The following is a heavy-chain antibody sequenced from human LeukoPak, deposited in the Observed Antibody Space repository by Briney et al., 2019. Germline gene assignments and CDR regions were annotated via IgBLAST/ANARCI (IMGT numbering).Heavy chain of an antibody. CDR3: ARLTKNDSGSFRFGKKKRGYMDV. CDR2: INHSGST. CDR1: GGSFSGYY. V-gene: IGHV4-34*01. J-gene: IGHJ6*03. Sequence: SETLSLTCAVYGGSFSGYYWSWIRQPPGKGLEWIGEINHSGSTNYNPSLKSRVTISVDTSKNQFSLKPSSVTAADTAVYYCARLTKNDSGSFRFGKKKRGYMDVWGKGTTVTISS. D-gene: IGHD3-10*01.